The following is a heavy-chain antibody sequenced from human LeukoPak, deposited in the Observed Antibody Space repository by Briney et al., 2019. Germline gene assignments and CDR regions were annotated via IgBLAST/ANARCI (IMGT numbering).Heavy chain of an antibody. CDR3: AKDLAPVIPAAIPSRRGLWGSQTNYNSFYYGMDV. CDR1: GFTFSNYA. V-gene: IGHV3-23*01. Sequence: GASLRLSCAASGFTFSNYAMSWVRQAPGKGQEWDSIISGSGGSKYYADSVKGRFTISRDNSKNTLYLQMNSLTAEDTAVYYCAKDLAPVIPAAIPSRRGLWGSQTNYNSFYYGMDVWGQGTTVTVSS. CDR2: ISGSGGSK. D-gene: IGHD2-2*02. J-gene: IGHJ6*02.